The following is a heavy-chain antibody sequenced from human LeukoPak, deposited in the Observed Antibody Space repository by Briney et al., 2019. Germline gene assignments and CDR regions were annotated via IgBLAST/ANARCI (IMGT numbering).Heavy chain of an antibody. D-gene: IGHD3-22*01. CDR2: IYYSGST. Sequence: PSETLSLTCTVSGGSISSGGYSWSWIRQHPGKGLEWIGYIYYSGSTYYNPSLKSRVTISVDTSKNQFSLKLSSVTAADTAVYYCARGLNYYDSSGYCFDYWGQGTLVTVSS. CDR1: GGSISSGGYS. V-gene: IGHV4-31*03. J-gene: IGHJ4*02. CDR3: ARGLNYYDSSGYCFDY.